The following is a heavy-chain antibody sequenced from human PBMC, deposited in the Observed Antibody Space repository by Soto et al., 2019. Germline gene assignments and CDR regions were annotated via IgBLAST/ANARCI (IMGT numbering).Heavy chain of an antibody. CDR2: ISSSGSTI. J-gene: IGHJ6*02. D-gene: IGHD6-13*01. CDR3: ARAEQQLMDV. V-gene: IGHV3-48*03. Sequence: GGSLRLSCAAAGFTFSSNDMNWVRQAPGKGLEWVSYISSSGSTIYYADSVKGRFTISRDNAKNSLYLQMNSLRAEDTAVYYCARAEQQLMDVWGQGTTVTVSS. CDR1: GFTFSSND.